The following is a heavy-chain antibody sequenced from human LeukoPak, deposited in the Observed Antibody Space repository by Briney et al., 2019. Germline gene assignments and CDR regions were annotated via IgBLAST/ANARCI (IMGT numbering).Heavy chain of an antibody. V-gene: IGHV1-24*01. CDR3: ATVGAYYDSSGYIG. Sequence: GASVKVSCKVSGYTLTELSMHWVRQAPGKGLEWMGGFDPEDGETIYAQKFQGRVTMTEDTSTDTAYMELSSLRSEDTAVYYCATVGAYYDSSGYIGWGQGTLVTVSS. CDR2: FDPEDGET. CDR1: GYTLTELS. J-gene: IGHJ4*02. D-gene: IGHD3-22*01.